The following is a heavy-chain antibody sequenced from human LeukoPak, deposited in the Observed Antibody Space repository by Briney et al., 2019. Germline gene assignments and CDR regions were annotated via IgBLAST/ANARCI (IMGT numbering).Heavy chain of an antibody. CDR2: ISSSSSYI. Sequence: GGSLRLSCAASGFSFSSYSMNWVRQAPGKGLEWVSSISSSSSYIYYADSVKGRFTISRDNAKNSLYLQMNSLRAEDTAVYYCAREEVENYYGSGSYPYYYYYMDVWDKGTTVTVSS. J-gene: IGHJ6*03. D-gene: IGHD3-10*01. V-gene: IGHV3-21*01. CDR3: AREEVENYYGSGSYPYYYYYMDV. CDR1: GFSFSSYS.